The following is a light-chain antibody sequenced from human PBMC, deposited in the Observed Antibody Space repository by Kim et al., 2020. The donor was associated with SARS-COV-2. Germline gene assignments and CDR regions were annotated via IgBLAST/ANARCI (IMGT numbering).Light chain of an antibody. V-gene: IGLV3-25*03. Sequence: PGQTARITCSGDALSNQYSYWYQQKPGQAPVLTIYKDVERPPGIPERFSGSTSGTTVTLTIIAVQAEDEADYYCQSADTTGTSVLFGGGTRLTVL. CDR3: QSADTTGTSVL. J-gene: IGLJ2*01. CDR2: KDV. CDR1: ALSNQY.